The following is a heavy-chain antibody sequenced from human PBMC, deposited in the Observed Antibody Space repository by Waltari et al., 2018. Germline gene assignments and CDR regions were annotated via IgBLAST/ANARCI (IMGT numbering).Heavy chain of an antibody. V-gene: IGHV4-38-2*01. D-gene: IGHD3-22*01. CDR2: IYHSGST. CDR3: ARAEVGWVGYSPLDY. Sequence: QVQLQESGPGLVKPSETLSLTCAVSGYSISSGYYWGWVRQPPGKGLEWIGSIYHSGSTYCNPSLKSPVTISVDTSKNQFSLKLSAVTAAYTAVYYCARAEVGWVGYSPLDYWGQGTLVTVSS. J-gene: IGHJ4*02. CDR1: GYSISSGYY.